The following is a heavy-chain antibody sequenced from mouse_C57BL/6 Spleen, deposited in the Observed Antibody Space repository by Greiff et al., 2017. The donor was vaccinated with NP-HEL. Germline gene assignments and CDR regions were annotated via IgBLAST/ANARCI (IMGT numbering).Heavy chain of an antibody. V-gene: IGHV1-69*01. CDR2: IDPSDSYT. J-gene: IGHJ3*01. CDR3: ARSNSSAWFAY. D-gene: IGHD3-2*02. Sequence: VQLQQPGAELVMPGASVKLSCKASGYTFTSYWMHWVKQRPGQGLEWIGGIDPSDSYTNYNQKFKGKSTLTVDKSSSTAYMQLSSLTSEDSAVYYCARSNSSAWFAYWGQGTLVTVSA. CDR1: GYTFTSYW.